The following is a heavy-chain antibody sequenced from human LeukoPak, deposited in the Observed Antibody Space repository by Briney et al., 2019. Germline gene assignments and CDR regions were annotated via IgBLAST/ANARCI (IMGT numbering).Heavy chain of an antibody. Sequence: PGGSLRLSCAASGFTFSSYAMHWVRQAPGKGLEWVAVISYDGSNKYYADSVKGRFTISRDNSKNTLYLQMNSLRAEDTAVYYCARDRRPPLAARGSDAFDIWGQGTMVTVSS. CDR2: ISYDGSNK. CDR3: ARDRRPPLAARGSDAFDI. CDR1: GFTFSSYA. J-gene: IGHJ3*02. V-gene: IGHV3-30-3*01. D-gene: IGHD6-6*01.